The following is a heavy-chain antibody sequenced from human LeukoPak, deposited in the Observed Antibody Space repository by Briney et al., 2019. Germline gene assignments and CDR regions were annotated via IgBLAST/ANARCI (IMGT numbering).Heavy chain of an antibody. D-gene: IGHD1-26*01. CDR1: GFTFTGSA. Sequence: GGSLTLSRTVSGFTFTGSAIDWVPQGSGKGLEWVGGIRSKANNYATGYTASVKGRFTISRDDSKKTAYLQMNSLNTEDTAVYYCLSLVGASRWVEYWGQGTRVTVSS. J-gene: IGHJ4*02. CDR2: IRSKANNYAT. CDR3: LSLVGASRWVEY. V-gene: IGHV3-73*01.